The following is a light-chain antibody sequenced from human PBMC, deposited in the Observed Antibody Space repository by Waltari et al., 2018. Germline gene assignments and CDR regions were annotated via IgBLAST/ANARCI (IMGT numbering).Light chain of an antibody. CDR1: STDVAGYDP. Sequence: QSALTQPPSASGSPGQSITISCTGLSTDVAGYDPGFWYQQHPGKTPKLLIYEVTKRPSGVPDRFSGSKSDNTASLAVSGLQAEDEADYYCSSYAGGSSLMFGGGTKLTVL. CDR3: SSYAGGSSLM. J-gene: IGLJ3*02. V-gene: IGLV2-8*01. CDR2: EVT.